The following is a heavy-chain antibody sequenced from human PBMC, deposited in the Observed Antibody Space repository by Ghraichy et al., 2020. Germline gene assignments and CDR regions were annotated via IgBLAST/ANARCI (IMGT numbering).Heavy chain of an antibody. Sequence: GGSLRLSCTVSGVTFSEAWISWVRQAPGKGLEWIGFIKSKSEGGTIDHAAPLKGRFTISRDDSSNTLFLQMNGLKSEDTAVYYCATDSRDRRMIDYYFYYMDVWDKGTTVTVSS. D-gene: IGHD2-21*01. J-gene: IGHJ6*03. V-gene: IGHV3-15*01. CDR1: GVTFSEAW. CDR2: IKSKSEGGTI. CDR3: ATDSRDRRMIDYYFYYMDV.